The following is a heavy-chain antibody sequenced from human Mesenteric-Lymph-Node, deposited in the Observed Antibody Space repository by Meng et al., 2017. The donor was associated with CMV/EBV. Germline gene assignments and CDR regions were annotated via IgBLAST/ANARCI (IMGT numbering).Heavy chain of an antibody. CDR3: ATQYSYDSNGYQVDY. CDR2: IYYSGST. J-gene: IGHJ4*02. V-gene: IGHV4-39*01. CDR1: GGSISGSAYY. Sequence: SETLSLTCTVSGGSISGSAYYWGWIRQPPGKGLEWIGSIYYSGSTYYNPSLSSRVTVSVDTAKNQYSLKLSTVTASDTAVYYCATQYSYDSNGYQVDYWGLGTQVTVSS. D-gene: IGHD3-22*01.